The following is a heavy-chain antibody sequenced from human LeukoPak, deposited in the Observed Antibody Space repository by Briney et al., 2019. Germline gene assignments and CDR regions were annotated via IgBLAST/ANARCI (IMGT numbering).Heavy chain of an antibody. D-gene: IGHD6-13*01. CDR2: IIPMLGTI. V-gene: IGHV1-69*01. J-gene: IGHJ6*03. CDR1: GGTFSSYA. Sequence: EASVKVSCKASGGTFSSYAITWVRQAPGQGLEWMGGIIPMLGTINHAQKFQGRVTITADESTNTVYMEVSSLRSEDTAVYYCARGDYIAAGGTYYYYYMDVWGKGTTVTVSS. CDR3: ARGDYIAAGGTYYYYYMDV.